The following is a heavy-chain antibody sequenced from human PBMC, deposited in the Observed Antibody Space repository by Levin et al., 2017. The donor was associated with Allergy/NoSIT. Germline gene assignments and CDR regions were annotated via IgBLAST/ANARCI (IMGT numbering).Heavy chain of an antibody. CDR1: GFTFSSYW. CDR2: INSDGSST. CDR3: ARRKIWGRYGDYGDYFDY. D-gene: IGHD4-17*01. Sequence: GGSLRLSCAASGFTFSSYWMHWVRQAPGKGLVWVSRINSDGSSTSYADSVKGRFTISRDNAKNTLYLQMNSLRAEDTAVYYCARRKIWGRYGDYGDYFDYWGQGTLVTVSS. J-gene: IGHJ4*02. V-gene: IGHV3-74*01.